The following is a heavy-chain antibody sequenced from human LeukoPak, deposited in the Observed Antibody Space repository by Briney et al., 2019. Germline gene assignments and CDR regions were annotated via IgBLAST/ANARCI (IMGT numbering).Heavy chain of an antibody. Sequence: PSETLSLTCTASGGSISSYYWSWIRQPPGKGLEWIGYIYYSGSTNYNPSLKSRVTISVDTSKNQFSLKLSSVTAADTAVYYCAREGGYGGKVDYWGQGTLVTVSS. CDR2: IYYSGST. CDR1: GGSISSYY. V-gene: IGHV4-59*01. D-gene: IGHD4-23*01. CDR3: AREGGYGGKVDY. J-gene: IGHJ4*02.